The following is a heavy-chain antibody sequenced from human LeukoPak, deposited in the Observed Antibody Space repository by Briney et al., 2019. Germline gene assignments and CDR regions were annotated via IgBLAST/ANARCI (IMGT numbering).Heavy chain of an antibody. D-gene: IGHD3-22*01. Sequence: GGSLRLSRAASGFTFSSYWMSWVRQTPGKGLEWVANIKQDGSEKYYVDSVKGRFTISRDNAKNSLYLQMNSLRAEDTAVYYCARRARYYDSSGYTPWGQGTLVTVSS. V-gene: IGHV3-7*01. CDR3: ARRARYYDSSGYTP. CDR2: IKQDGSEK. CDR1: GFTFSSYW. J-gene: IGHJ4*02.